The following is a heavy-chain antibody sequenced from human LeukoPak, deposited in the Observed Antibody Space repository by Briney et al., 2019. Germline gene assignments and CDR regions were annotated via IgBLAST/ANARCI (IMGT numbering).Heavy chain of an antibody. CDR3: AKIAVAGPAAIINYFDY. J-gene: IGHJ4*02. CDR2: ISGSGGST. D-gene: IGHD6-19*01. Sequence: GGSLRLSCAASGFTFSSSAMSWVRQAPGKGLEWVSAISGSGGSTYYADSVKGRFTISRDNSKNTLYLQMNSLRAEDTAVYYCAKIAVAGPAAIINYFDYWGQGTLVTVSS. V-gene: IGHV3-23*01. CDR1: GFTFSSSA.